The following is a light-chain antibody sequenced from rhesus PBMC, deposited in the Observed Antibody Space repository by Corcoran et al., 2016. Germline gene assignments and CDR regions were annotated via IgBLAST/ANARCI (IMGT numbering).Light chain of an antibody. CDR2: AAT. J-gene: IGKJ2*01. CDR3: LQHNSYPYT. V-gene: IGKV1-28*03. Sequence: DIQMTQSPSSLSVSVGDTVTITCRASQGISSYLNWFQQKPGKAPKFLIYAATSLESGVPSRISGSGSGTDFTLTISSLQPEDFAACYCLQHNSYPYTFGQGTKVEI. CDR1: QGISSY.